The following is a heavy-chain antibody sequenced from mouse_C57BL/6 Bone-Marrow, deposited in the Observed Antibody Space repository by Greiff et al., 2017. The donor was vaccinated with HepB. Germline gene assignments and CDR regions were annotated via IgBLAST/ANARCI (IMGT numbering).Heavy chain of an antibody. D-gene: IGHD6-1*01. CDR1: GYTFTNYW. J-gene: IGHJ4*01. Sequence: QVQLQQSGAELVRPGTSVKMSCKASGYTFTNYWIGWAKQRPGHGLEWIGDIYPGGGYTNYNEKFKGKATLTADKSSSTSYMQFSSLTSEDSAIYYCARSSCLYAMDYWGQGTSVTVSS. V-gene: IGHV1-63*01. CDR3: ARSSCLYAMDY. CDR2: IYPGGGYT.